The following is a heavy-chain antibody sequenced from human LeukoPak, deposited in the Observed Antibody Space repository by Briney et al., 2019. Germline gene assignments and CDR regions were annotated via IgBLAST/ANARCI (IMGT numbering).Heavy chain of an antibody. V-gene: IGHV1-69*04. CDR1: GGTFSSYA. J-gene: IGHJ4*02. CDR2: IVPILGIA. D-gene: IGHD5-18*01. CDR3: AREGEFVDTAMADGYFDY. Sequence: SVKVSCKASGGTFSSYAISWVRQAPGQGLEWMGRIVPILGIANYAQKFQGRVTITADKSTSTAYMELSSLRSEDTAVYYCAREGEFVDTAMADGYFDYWGQGTLVTVSS.